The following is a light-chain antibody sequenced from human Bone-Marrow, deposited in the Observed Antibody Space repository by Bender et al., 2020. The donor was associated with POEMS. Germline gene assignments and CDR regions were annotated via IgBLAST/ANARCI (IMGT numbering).Light chain of an antibody. CDR3: SSYTTTRGVV. CDR1: SSDVGGYHY. V-gene: IGLV2-14*01. CDR2: DVT. Sequence: QSALTQPASVSGSPGQSITISCTGTSSDVGGYHYVSWYQQHPGKAPKLVIYDVTNRPSGISNRFSGSKSGNAASLTISGLQAEDEADYYCSSYTTTRGVVFGGGTKLTVL. J-gene: IGLJ2*01.